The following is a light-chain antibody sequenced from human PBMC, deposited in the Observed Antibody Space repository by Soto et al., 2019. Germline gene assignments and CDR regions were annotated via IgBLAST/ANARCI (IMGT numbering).Light chain of an antibody. Sequence: QSALTQPASVSGSPGQSITISCTGTSSDVGGYNFDSWYQQYPGKAPKLMIYDVSNRPSGVSNRFSGSKSGNTASLTISGLQAEDEADFYCSSYSRSSSPEVFGTGTKLTVL. CDR1: SSDVGGYNF. J-gene: IGLJ1*01. V-gene: IGLV2-14*01. CDR3: SSYSRSSSPEV. CDR2: DVS.